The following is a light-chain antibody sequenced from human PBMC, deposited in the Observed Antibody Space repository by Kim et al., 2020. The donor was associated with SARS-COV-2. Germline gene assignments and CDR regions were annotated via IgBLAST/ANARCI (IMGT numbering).Light chain of an antibody. CDR1: QEISIY. CDR2: RAS. Sequence: DIQMTQSPSTLSASVGDRITVTCRASQEISIYLAWYQQKPGKAPNLLIYRASTLQTGVPPRFSGSGSGTEFTLTISSLHPDDFATYYCQQYNTYPYAFGQGTKPEI. J-gene: IGKJ2*01. V-gene: IGKV1-5*03. CDR3: QQYNTYPYA.